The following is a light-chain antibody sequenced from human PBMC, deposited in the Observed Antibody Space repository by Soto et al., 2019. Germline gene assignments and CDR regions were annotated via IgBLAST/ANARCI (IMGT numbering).Light chain of an antibody. CDR2: DVS. J-gene: IGKJ1*01. V-gene: IGKV1-5*01. CDR3: KQKTDYSRT. CDR1: QKSSPW. Sequence: DIEMVQSPSALSASVGDTVTITCRASQKSSPWLAWYQQKPGQAPKLLMYDVSSLKRGVPSRFSGSGSGTEFTLTISSLHPNDFPPYNCKQKTDYSRTCGKGPKVEIK.